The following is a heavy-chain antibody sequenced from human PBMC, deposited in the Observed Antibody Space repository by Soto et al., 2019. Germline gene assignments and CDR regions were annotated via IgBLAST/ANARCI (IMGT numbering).Heavy chain of an antibody. J-gene: IGHJ5*02. CDR2: ILHIWST. CDR1: GGSISTTNW. CDR3: ASGFDSDGLYKGGHP. D-gene: IGHD3-22*01. Sequence: VQLQESCPGLVKPSGTLSLTCTVSGGSISTTNWWSWVRQPPGKALVWSGEILHIWSTNYNPSLMSRVKIAIDKPKNQFSLRLSTVTSADTAGYYCASGFDSDGLYKGGHPWGQGTLVSVSS. V-gene: IGHV4-4*02.